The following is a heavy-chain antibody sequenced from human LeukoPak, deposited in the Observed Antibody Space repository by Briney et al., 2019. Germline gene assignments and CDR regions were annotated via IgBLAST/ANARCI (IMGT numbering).Heavy chain of an antibody. CDR2: ISGSGGST. J-gene: IGHJ4*02. D-gene: IGHD1-26*01. CDR3: AKDRSIVGATIPSFDY. Sequence: GGSLRLSCAASGFTFSSYAMSWVRQAPGKGLEWVSAISGSGGSTYYADSVKGRFTISRDDSKNTLYLQMNSLRAEDTAVYYCAKDRSIVGATIPSFDYWGQGTLVTVSS. CDR1: GFTFSSYA. V-gene: IGHV3-23*01.